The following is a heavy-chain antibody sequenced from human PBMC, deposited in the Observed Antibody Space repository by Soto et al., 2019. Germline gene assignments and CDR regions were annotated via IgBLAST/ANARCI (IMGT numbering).Heavy chain of an antibody. CDR1: GFTFSSYG. D-gene: IGHD6-6*01. Sequence: GGSLRLSCAASGFTFSSYGMHWVRQAPGKGLEWVAVISYDGSNKYYADSVKGRFTISRDNSKNTLYLQMNSLRAEDTAVYYCANEYSSSLGYYYFYYGMDVWGQGTSVTVSS. V-gene: IGHV3-30*18. J-gene: IGHJ6*02. CDR2: ISYDGSNK. CDR3: ANEYSSSLGYYYFYYGMDV.